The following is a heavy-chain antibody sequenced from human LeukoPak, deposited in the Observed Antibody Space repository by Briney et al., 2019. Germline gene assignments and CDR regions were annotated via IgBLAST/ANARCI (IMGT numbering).Heavy chain of an antibody. Sequence: SETLSLTCTVSGGPISSFYWSWIRQPAGKGLEWIGRIYTHAKINYNPSLKSRLTLSIDTSKNQFSMKLTSVTAADTAVYYCAREVSSHYFHYYMEVWGKGATVTVSS. CDR3: AREVSSHYFHYYMEV. CDR2: IYTHAKI. V-gene: IGHV4-4*07. J-gene: IGHJ6*03. D-gene: IGHD6-6*01. CDR1: GGPISSFY.